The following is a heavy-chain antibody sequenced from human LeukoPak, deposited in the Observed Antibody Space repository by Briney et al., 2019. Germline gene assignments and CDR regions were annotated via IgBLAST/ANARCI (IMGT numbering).Heavy chain of an antibody. J-gene: IGHJ4*02. Sequence: TGGSRRLSCAACGFTFRRCGRHRFRQAPGKGREWVAVIWYEGSKKYDADSVTGRFTIARDNSKNTLSLQTNSMRGEDTAIYYCARYFGTIVDLDYWGPGTLVTVSS. D-gene: IGHD3/OR15-3a*01. CDR1: GFTFRRCG. V-gene: IGHV3-33*01. CDR3: ARYFGTIVDLDY. CDR2: IWYEGSKK.